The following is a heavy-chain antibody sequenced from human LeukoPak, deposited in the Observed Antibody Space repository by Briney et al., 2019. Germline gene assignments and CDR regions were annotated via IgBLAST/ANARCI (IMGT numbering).Heavy chain of an antibody. CDR1: GFTVSSNY. D-gene: IGHD6-19*01. CDR2: IYSGGST. J-gene: IGHJ4*02. CDR3: ARDQSSGWFYLDW. V-gene: IGHV3-66*01. Sequence: PGGSLRLSCAASGFTVSSNYMNWVRQAPGKGLEWVSVIYSGGSTYYADSVQGRFTISRDNSRNTLYLQMNSLRAEDTAVYYCARDQSSGWFYLDWWGQGTLVTVSS.